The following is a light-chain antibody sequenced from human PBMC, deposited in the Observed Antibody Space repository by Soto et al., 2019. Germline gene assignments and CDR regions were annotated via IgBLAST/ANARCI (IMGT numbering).Light chain of an antibody. Sequence: IQMTQYPSTLSASVGDRVTITCRASQSISSWLAWYQQKPGKAPKLLIYKASTLQTGVPSRFSGSGSGTEFTLTISSLQPDDFATYYCQQYNSYRAFGQGTKVDIK. V-gene: IGKV1-5*03. J-gene: IGKJ1*01. CDR3: QQYNSYRA. CDR2: KAS. CDR1: QSISSW.